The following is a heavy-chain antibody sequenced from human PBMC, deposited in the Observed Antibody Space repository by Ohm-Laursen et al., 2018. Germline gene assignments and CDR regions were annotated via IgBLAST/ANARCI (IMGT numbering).Heavy chain of an antibody. CDR2: IKQDGSEK. Sequence: GASLRISCNASGFTFRSYWMSWVRQAPGKGLEWVANIKQDGSEKYYVDSVKGRFTISRDNAKNSLYLQMNSLRVEDTAVYYCVGEGDGTSYQWWGQGTLVTVSS. D-gene: IGHD2-21*02. CDR1: GFTFRSYW. CDR3: VGEGDGTSYQW. J-gene: IGHJ4*02. V-gene: IGHV3-7*03.